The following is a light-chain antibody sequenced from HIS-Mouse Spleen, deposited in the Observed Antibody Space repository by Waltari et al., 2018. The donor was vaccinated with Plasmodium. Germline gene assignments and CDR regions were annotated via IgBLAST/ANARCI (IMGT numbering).Light chain of an antibody. CDR3: YSTDSSGNHRV. J-gene: IGLJ3*02. Sequence: SYELTQPHSVSVSPGQTARITCLGYAMPKQYASWSQQKSGQAPVLVIYEDSKRPSGIPERFSGSSSGTMATLTISGAQVEDEADYYCYSTDSSGNHRVFGGGTKLTVL. V-gene: IGLV3-10*01. CDR2: EDS. CDR1: AMPKQY.